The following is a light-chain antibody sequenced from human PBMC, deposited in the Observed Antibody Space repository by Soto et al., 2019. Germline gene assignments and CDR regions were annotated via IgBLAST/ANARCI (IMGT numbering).Light chain of an antibody. CDR2: WAS. V-gene: IGKV4-1*01. CDR1: QNVLYSSNNKHY. J-gene: IGKJ2*01. CDR3: QQYYSTPYT. Sequence: DIVMTQSPDSLAVSLGERATINCKSSQNVLYSSNNKHYLAWYQQKPGQPPKLLIYWASTRESGVPDRFSGSGSGTDFTLTISSLQAEDVAVYYCQQYYSTPYTFGQGTKLEIK.